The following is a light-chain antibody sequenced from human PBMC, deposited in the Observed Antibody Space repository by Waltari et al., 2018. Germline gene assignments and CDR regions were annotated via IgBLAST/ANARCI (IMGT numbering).Light chain of an antibody. CDR1: QSVSSSF. CDR3: LQRSNWPPT. CDR2: VAS. V-gene: IGKV3D-20*02. Sequence: EIVLTQSPGTLSLSPGERATLSCRASQSVSSSFLAWYQQKPGQAPRLLISVASRRATGIPDRFSGSGSGTDFTLTISRLEPEDFAVYFCLQRSNWPPTFGGGTTVEIK. J-gene: IGKJ4*01.